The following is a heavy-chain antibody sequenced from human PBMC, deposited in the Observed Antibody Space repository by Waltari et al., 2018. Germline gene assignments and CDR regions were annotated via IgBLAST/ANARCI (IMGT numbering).Heavy chain of an antibody. D-gene: IGHD3-10*01. CDR1: RGSISSRNW. V-gene: IGHV4-4*02. J-gene: IGHJ4*02. Sequence: QLQLQESGPGLVKPSGTLSLTCAVSRGSISSRNWWIWVHQPPGKGLEWIGEIYHSGSTNYNPSLKSRVTISVDKSKNQFSLKLSSVTAADTAVYYCARDGEGGLRIRYFDYWGQGTLVTVSS. CDR2: IYHSGST. CDR3: ARDGEGGLRIRYFDY.